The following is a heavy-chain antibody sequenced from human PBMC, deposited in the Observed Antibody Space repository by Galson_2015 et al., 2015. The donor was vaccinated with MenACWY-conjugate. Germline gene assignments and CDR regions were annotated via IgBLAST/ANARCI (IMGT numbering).Heavy chain of an antibody. CDR2: IDPSDSEV. D-gene: IGHD1-26*01. Sequence: MPGKGLEWMGRIDPSDSEVNYSPSFQGHLTISADKSISTAYLQWSSLKASDTAMYYCARIVGASHFFDYWGQGSLVAVSS. J-gene: IGHJ4*02. V-gene: IGHV5-10-1*01. CDR3: ARIVGASHFFDY.